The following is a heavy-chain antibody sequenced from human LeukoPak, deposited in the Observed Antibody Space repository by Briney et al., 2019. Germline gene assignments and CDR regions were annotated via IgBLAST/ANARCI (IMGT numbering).Heavy chain of an antibody. D-gene: IGHD2/OR15-2a*01. CDR3: ARLWRSRNTFDI. Sequence: GSLRLSCAASGFTFIRYSMNWVRQPPGKGLEWIGSIYYSGNTYYTPSLKSRVTISVDTSKNQFSLKLNSVTAADTAVFYCARLWRSRNTFDIWGQGTMVTVSS. V-gene: IGHV4-59*08. CDR2: IYYSGNT. CDR1: GFTFIRYSMN. J-gene: IGHJ3*02.